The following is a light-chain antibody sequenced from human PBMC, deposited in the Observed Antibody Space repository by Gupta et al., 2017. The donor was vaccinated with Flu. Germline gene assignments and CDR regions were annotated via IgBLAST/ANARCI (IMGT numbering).Light chain of an antibody. J-gene: IGKJ5*01. CDR2: DAS. CDR3: QQYDNLSIT. V-gene: IGKV1-33*01. Sequence: PSSLSASVGDRVTITCQASQDISKYLNWYQQKPGKAPKLLIYDASNLETGVPSRFSGSGSGTDFTFTISSLQPEDSATYYCQQYDNLSITFGQGTRLEIK. CDR1: QDISKY.